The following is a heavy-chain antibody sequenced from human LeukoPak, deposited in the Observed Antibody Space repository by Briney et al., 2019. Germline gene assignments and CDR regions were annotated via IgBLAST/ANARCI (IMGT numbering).Heavy chain of an antibody. CDR1: GGTFSSYA. V-gene: IGHV1-69*04. D-gene: IGHD2-15*01. CDR2: IIPILGIA. J-gene: IGHJ6*02. Sequence: SVKVSCKASGGTFSSYAISWVRQAPGQGLEWLGRIIPILGIANYAQKFQGRVMMTADKSTSTAYMELSSLRSEDTAVYYCARDDEGDCSGGSCYGEYYYYGMDVWGQGTTVTVSS. CDR3: ARDDEGDCSGGSCYGEYYYYGMDV.